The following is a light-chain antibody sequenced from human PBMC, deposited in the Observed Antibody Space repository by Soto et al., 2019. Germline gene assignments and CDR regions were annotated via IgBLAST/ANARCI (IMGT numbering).Light chain of an antibody. CDR3: CSYAGSGTFV. V-gene: IGLV2-23*01. Sequence: QSVLTQPASESGSPGQSITISCTGTSSDVGSYDLVSWYQQPPGKAPKLMIYEDTKRPSGISTRFSGSKSGNAASLTISGLQAEDEADYYCCSYAGSGTFVFGTGTKLTVL. J-gene: IGLJ1*01. CDR2: EDT. CDR1: SSDVGSYDL.